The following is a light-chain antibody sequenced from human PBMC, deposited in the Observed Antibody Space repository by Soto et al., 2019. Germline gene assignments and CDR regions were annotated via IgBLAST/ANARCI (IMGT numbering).Light chain of an antibody. V-gene: IGKV3-20*01. CDR2: HAS. CDR1: RTLTSRR. J-gene: IGKJ3*01. CDR3: QQYDSSLST. Sequence: EIVLTQSPGTLSLSPGERATLSCRASRTLTSRRLAWYQQKPGQAPRLLIRHASTRAAGVPDRFSGSGSGTDFTLTINRLEPDDFALYYCQQYDSSLSTFGPGTRVDIK.